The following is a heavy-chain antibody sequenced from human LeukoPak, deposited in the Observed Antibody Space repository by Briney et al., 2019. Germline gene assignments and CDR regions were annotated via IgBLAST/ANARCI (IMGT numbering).Heavy chain of an antibody. J-gene: IGHJ5*02. D-gene: IGHD3-3*01. CDR1: GGSLSSSSYY. V-gene: IGHV4-39*01. CDR3: ARGGGRSGPRYNWFDP. CDR2: IYYSGST. Sequence: TLSLTCTVSGGSLSSSSYYWGWIRQPPGKGLEWLGSIYYSGSTYYNPSLKSRVTISVDTSKNQFSLKLSSVTAADTAVYYCARGGGRSGPRYNWFDPWGQGTLVTVSS.